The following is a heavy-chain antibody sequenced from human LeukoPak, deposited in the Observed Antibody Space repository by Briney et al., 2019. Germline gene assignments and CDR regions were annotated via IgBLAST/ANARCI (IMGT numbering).Heavy chain of an antibody. J-gene: IGHJ4*02. CDR1: GFTFSDYY. V-gene: IGHV3-11*06. Sequence: GGSLRLSCAASGFTFSDYYMNWIRQAPGKGLEWISYISSNGRYTNYADPVKGRFTISRDNAKNSLYLQMNSLRAEDTAVYYCVRDLSLTDYYDSSGPWGDYWGQGILVTVSS. D-gene: IGHD3-22*01. CDR2: ISSNGRYT. CDR3: VRDLSLTDYYDSSGPWGDY.